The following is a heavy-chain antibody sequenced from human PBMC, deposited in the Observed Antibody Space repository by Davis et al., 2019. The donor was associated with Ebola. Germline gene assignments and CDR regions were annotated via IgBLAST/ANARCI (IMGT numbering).Heavy chain of an antibody. CDR2: YYYTGST. D-gene: IGHD3-22*01. J-gene: IGHJ4*02. V-gene: IGHV4-30-4*07. CDR3: ARGDSYYDPSGYYAGPEAPDH. CDR1: GGFVSSGCYY. Sequence: TLSPASVVAGGFVSSGCYYWSWIRQAPGKGMVGIGYYYYTGSTYYNPSLKSRVTISVDTSKNQFSLKLSSVTAADTAVYYCARGDSYYDPSGYYAGPEAPDHWGQGTLVSVSS.